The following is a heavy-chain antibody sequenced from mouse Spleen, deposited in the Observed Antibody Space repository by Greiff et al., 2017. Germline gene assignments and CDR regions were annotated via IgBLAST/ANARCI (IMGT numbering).Heavy chain of an antibody. J-gene: IGHJ2*01. V-gene: IGHV1-85*01. CDR3: ARRMHYGSSYEY. D-gene: IGHD1-1*01. CDR2: ISPRDGTT. CDR1: GYSFTTYD. Sequence: QVQLQQSGPELVKPGASVKLSCKASGYSFTTYDLNWVKQRPGQGLDWIGWISPRDGTTIYNEKFKVKATLTLDTSSSTVSMELHSLTSEDSAVYFCARRMHYGSSYEYWGQGTTLTVSS.